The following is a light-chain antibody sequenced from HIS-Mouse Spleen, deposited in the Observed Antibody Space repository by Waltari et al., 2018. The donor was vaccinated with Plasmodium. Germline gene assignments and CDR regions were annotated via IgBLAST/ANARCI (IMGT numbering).Light chain of an antibody. Sequence: QSALTQPASVSGSPGQSITISCTGTSSDVGSYHLCSLYQQHPGKAPQLMIYEGSKRPSGVSNRFSGSKSGNTASLTISGLQAEDEADYYCCSYAGSSTYVVFGGGTKLTVL. CDR1: SSDVGSYHL. V-gene: IGLV2-23*01. CDR3: CSYAGSSTYVV. J-gene: IGLJ2*01. CDR2: EGS.